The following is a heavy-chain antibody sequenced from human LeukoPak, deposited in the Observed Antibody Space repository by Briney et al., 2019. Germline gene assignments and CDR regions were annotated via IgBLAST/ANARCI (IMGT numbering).Heavy chain of an antibody. Sequence: ASVKVSCKASGYTFTSYGISWVRQAPGQGLEWMGWISAYNGNTNYAQKLQGRVTMTTDTSTSTAYMELRSLRSDDTAVYYCARGGLVVGATAKNYYYGMDVWGQGTTVTVSS. CDR1: GYTFTSYG. CDR3: ARGGLVVGATAKNYYYGMDV. D-gene: IGHD1-26*01. J-gene: IGHJ6*02. CDR2: ISAYNGNT. V-gene: IGHV1-18*01.